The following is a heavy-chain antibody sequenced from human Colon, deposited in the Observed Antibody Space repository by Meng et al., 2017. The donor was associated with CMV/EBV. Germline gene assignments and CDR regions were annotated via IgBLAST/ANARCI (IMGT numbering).Heavy chain of an antibody. V-gene: IGHV3-21*01. CDR2: IRSGVTYI. CDR3: ARVGSTGGLYY. Sequence: SCVASVLPFNRSAMHWVRQAPATGLEWVASIRSGVTYIHYADSVKGRFTISRDNAKTSVYLQMDNLTGEDTAIYFCARVGSTGGLYYWGQGTLVTVSS. J-gene: IGHJ4*02. D-gene: IGHD2-8*02. CDR1: VLPFNRSA.